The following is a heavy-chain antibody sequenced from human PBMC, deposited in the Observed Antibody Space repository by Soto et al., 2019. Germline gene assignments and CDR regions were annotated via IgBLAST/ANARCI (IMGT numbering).Heavy chain of an antibody. CDR1: GSRFSNYV. J-gene: IGHJ4*02. Sequence: QVQLVQSGAEVKTPWSSLKVSCKVSGSRFSNYVISWVRQAPGHGLGWLGRIIPIFNSTKYAQNFQGRVTITADKSTSTASLELSSLRSYDTAVYYCASEGRGKKAGDNGLVSLGYWGQGTLVTVS. CDR3: ASEGRGKKAGDNGLVSLGY. V-gene: IGHV1-69*06. D-gene: IGHD2-8*01. CDR2: IIPIFNST.